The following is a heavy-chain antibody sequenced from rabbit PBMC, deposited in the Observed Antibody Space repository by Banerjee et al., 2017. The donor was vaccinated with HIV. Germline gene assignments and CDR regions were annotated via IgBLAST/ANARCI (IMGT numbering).Heavy chain of an antibody. CDR1: GFSFSSSYY. V-gene: IGHV1S40*01. CDR2: IYIGDGST. CDR3: ARDHNAGSSYYRGGYDL. Sequence: QSLEESGGDLVKPGASLTLTCTASGFSFSSSYYMCWVRQAPGKGLEWIACIYIGDGSTYYASWVNGRFTISKTSSTTVTLQMTSLTAADTATYFCARDHNAGSSYYRGGYDLWGQGTLVTVS. D-gene: IGHD8-1*01. J-gene: IGHJ3*01.